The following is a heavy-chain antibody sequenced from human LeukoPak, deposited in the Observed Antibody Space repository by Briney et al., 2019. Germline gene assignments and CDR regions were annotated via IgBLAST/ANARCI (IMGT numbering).Heavy chain of an antibody. CDR1: GGSISSYY. Sequence: SETLSLTCTVSGGSISSYYWSWIRQPPGKGLEWIGYISYSGSTDYNPSLKSRVTISVDTSKNQFSLKLSSVTAADTAVYYCAKYVWGSYPTFEDYWGQGTLVTVSS. CDR2: ISYSGST. D-gene: IGHD3-16*02. CDR3: AKYVWGSYPTFEDY. V-gene: IGHV4-59*01. J-gene: IGHJ4*02.